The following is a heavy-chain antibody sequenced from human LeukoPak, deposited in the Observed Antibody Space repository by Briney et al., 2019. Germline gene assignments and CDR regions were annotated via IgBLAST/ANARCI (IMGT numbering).Heavy chain of an antibody. D-gene: IGHD2-2*01. CDR1: GGTLSSYA. CDR2: IIPMYGTE. Sequence: ASVKVSCKAPGGTLSSYAITWVRQAPGEGLEWMGGIIPMYGTENYAQKFVGRLTITTDESTSTASMELSSLRSEDTAVYYCASQLPFYCSNATCYRLDFWGQGTLVTVSS. V-gene: IGHV1-69*05. J-gene: IGHJ4*02. CDR3: ASQLPFYCSNATCYRLDF.